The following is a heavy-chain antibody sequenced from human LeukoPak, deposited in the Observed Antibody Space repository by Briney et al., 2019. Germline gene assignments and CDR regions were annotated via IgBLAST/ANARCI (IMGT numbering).Heavy chain of an antibody. CDR1: SGSISSSSYY. D-gene: IGHD3-22*01. CDR2: IYYSGST. Sequence: PSETLSLTCAVSSGSISSSSYYWGWIRQPPGKGLEWIGSIYYSGSTYYNPSLKSRVTLSVDTSNNQFSLKLRSATAADTAVYYCARQERGYDGSGHRAFDIWGQGTMVTISS. CDR3: ARQERGYDGSGHRAFDI. V-gene: IGHV4-39*01. J-gene: IGHJ3*02.